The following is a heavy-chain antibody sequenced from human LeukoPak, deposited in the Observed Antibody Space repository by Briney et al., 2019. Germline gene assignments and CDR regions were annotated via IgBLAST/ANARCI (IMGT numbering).Heavy chain of an antibody. CDR2: ISSSGSTI. D-gene: IGHD6-19*01. CDR3: ARGSSGRAFWYFDL. V-gene: IGHV3-48*03. CDR1: GFTFSSYE. Sequence: GGSLRHSCADSGFTFSSYEMNWVRQAPGKGLEWVSYISSSGSTIYYADSVKGRFTTSRDNAKNSLYLQMNSLRAEDTAVYYCARGSSGRAFWYFDLWGRGAVLTVSS. J-gene: IGHJ2*01.